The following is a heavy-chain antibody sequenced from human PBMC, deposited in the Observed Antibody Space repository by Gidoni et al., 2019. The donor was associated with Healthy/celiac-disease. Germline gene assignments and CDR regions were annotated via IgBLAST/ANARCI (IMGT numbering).Heavy chain of an antibody. V-gene: IGHV4-31*03. CDR3: ARAIMTTVVTPDWFDP. D-gene: IGHD4-17*01. CDR2: PYYSGST. CDR1: GGSLSRGGYY. J-gene: IGHJ5*02. Sequence: QVQLQESGPGLVKPSHTLSLTCTVSGGSLSRGGYYWSCIRQHPGTGLEGIGSPYYSGSTHYNPSLKSRVTISVDTSKNQFSLKLSSVTAADTAVYYCARAIMTTVVTPDWFDPWGQGTLVTVSS.